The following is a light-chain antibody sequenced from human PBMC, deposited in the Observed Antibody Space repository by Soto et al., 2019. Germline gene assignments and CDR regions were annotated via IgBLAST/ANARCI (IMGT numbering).Light chain of an antibody. CDR3: ETWDSSLSTVI. V-gene: IGLV1-51*01. CDR2: DNN. Sequence: QSVLTQPPSVSAAPGQKVTISCSGSSSNIGNNYVSWYQHLPGTAPKLLIYDNNKRPSGIPDRFSGSMSGTSATLGITGLQTGDEADYYCETWDSSLSTVIFGGGTKLTVL. J-gene: IGLJ2*01. CDR1: SSNIGNNY.